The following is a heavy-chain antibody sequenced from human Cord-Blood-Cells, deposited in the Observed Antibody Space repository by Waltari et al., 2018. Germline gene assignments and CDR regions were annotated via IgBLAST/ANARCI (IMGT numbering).Heavy chain of an antibody. D-gene: IGHD2-2*01. CDR2: INHSGST. J-gene: IGHJ4*02. CDR3: AMCSSTSCNPDY. V-gene: IGHV4-34*01. CDR1: GGSFSGYY. Sequence: QVQLQQWGAGLLKPSETLSLTCAVYGGSFSGYYWSWIRQPPGKGLEWIGEINHSGSTNYNPSLKSRVTISVDTSKNQFSLKLSSVTAADTAVYYCAMCSSTSCNPDYWGQGTLVTVSS.